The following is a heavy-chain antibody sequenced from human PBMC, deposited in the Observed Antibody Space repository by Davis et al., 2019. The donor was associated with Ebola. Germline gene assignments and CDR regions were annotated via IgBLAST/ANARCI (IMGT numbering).Heavy chain of an antibody. CDR3: ARDCFKIGRLGELSSPCDY. CDR1: GFTFDDYA. D-gene: IGHD3-16*02. V-gene: IGHV3-9*01. CDR2: ISWNSGSI. Sequence: SLKISCAASGFTFDDYAMHWVRQTPGKGLEWVSGISWNSGSIGYADSVKGRFTISRDNAKNSLYLQMNSLRAEDTAVYYCARDCFKIGRLGELSSPCDYWGQGTLVTVSS. J-gene: IGHJ4*02.